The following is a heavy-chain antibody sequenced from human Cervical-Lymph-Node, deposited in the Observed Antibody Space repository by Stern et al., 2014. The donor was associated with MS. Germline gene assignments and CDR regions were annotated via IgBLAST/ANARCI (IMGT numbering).Heavy chain of an antibody. CDR1: GFTFSSYS. CDR2: ISSSSSYI. D-gene: IGHD6-13*01. J-gene: IGHJ4*02. V-gene: IGHV3-21*01. CDR3: ARDRIAAAGPFDY. Sequence: EVQLEESGGGLVKPGGSLRLSCAASGFTFSSYSMNWVRQAPGKGLEWVSSISSSSSYIYYADSVKGRFPLSRDNAKNSLYLQMNSLRAEDTAVYYCARDRIAAAGPFDYWGQGTLVTVSS.